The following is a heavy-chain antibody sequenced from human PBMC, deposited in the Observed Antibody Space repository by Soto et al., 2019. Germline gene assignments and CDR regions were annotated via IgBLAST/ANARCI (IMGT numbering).Heavy chain of an antibody. D-gene: IGHD2-8*02. CDR2: IRSKANSFAP. CDR1: GFPFSGTV. J-gene: IGHJ4*02. V-gene: IGHV3-73*02. Sequence: EVQLVESGGGLVQHGGPLKLSWAASGFPFSGTVMNCGRQASGKGLEWVGRIRSKANSFAPAYAASVKGRFTISRDDSKNTAYLQMNSLKTEDTAVYYCTNGGVGGEYWGQGTLVTVSS. CDR3: TNGGVGGEY.